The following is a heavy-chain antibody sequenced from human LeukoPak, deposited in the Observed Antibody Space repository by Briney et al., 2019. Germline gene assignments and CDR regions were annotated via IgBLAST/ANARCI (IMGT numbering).Heavy chain of an antibody. CDR1: GGTFSSYA. D-gene: IGHD3-10*01. CDR2: IIPILGIA. J-gene: IGHJ6*02. CDR3: AILWFGELFSGYYYGMDV. V-gene: IGHV1-69*04. Sequence: GASVKVSCKASGGTFSSYAISWVRQAPGQGLEWMGRIIPILGIANYAQKFQGRVTITADKSTSTAYMELSSLRSEDTAVYYCAILWFGELFSGYYYGMDVWGQETTVTVAS.